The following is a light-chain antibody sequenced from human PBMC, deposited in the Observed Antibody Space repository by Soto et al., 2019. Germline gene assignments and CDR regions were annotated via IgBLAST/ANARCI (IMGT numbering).Light chain of an antibody. Sequence: EIVLTQSPGTLSVSPGERATLSCRASQSLRSSSLAWYQQRLGQAPRLLIYGASRRATGIPDRFSGSGSGTDFTLTISRLEPEDFAVYYCQQYGSSPLTLGGGTKVEIK. CDR2: GAS. J-gene: IGKJ4*01. V-gene: IGKV3-20*01. CDR3: QQYGSSPLT. CDR1: QSLRSSS.